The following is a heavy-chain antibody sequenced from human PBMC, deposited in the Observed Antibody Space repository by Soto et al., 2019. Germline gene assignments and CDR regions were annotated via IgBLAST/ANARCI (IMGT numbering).Heavy chain of an antibody. CDR1: GFTFKGSA. CDR2: ISDTGAST. CDR3: AKGRASGWAWYFDN. Sequence: PGGSLRLSCAASGFTFKGSAMNWVRQAPGKGLEWVASISDTGASTWYAESVRGRLSSSRDNSKNTLCLEMNSLRGEDTAVYYCAKGRASGWAWYFDNWGQGTLVTVSS. D-gene: IGHD6-19*01. V-gene: IGHV3-23*01. J-gene: IGHJ4*02.